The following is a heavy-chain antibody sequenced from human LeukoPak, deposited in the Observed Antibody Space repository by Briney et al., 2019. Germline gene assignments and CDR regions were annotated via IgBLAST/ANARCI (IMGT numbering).Heavy chain of an antibody. V-gene: IGHV4-59*01. CDR3: ARGSWPVTAILAWGMDV. CDR1: GASISGYY. CDR2: IYYSGST. J-gene: IGHJ6*02. Sequence: SETLSLTCTVSGASISGYYLTWIRQSPGKGLEWIGCIYYSGSTNYNPSLKSRVTISVDTSKNQFSLKLSSVTAADTAVYYCARGSWPVTAILAWGMDVWGQGTTVTVSS. D-gene: IGHD2-21*02.